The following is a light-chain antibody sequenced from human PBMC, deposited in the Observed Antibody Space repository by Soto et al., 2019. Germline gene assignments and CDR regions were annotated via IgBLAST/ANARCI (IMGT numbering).Light chain of an antibody. CDR1: QSVSSN. CDR2: DAS. V-gene: IGKV3-15*01. J-gene: IGKJ2*01. CDR3: QQYNTWPPYT. Sequence: DIVMTQSPGTLSVSPGERATLSCRASQSVSSNLAWYQQKPGQAPRLLIYDASTRATGIPARFSGSGSGTDFTLSISSLQSEYFAVYFCQQYNTWPPYTFGQGTKLEI.